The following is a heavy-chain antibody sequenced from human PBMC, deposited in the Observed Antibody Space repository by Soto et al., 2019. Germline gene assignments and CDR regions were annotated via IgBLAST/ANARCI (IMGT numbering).Heavy chain of an antibody. D-gene: IGHD4-17*01. CDR1: GGSISSGGYY. V-gene: IGHV4-31*03. CDR2: IYYSGST. CDR3: ARAGGGNGDYRDY. Sequence: QVQLQESGPGLVKPSQTLSLTCTVSGGSISSGGYYWSWIRQHPGKGLEWIGYIYYSGSTYYNPSLQGRVTISVDTSKNQFSLERSAVTAGDTAVYYCARAGGGNGDYRDYWGQGTLVTVSS. J-gene: IGHJ4*02.